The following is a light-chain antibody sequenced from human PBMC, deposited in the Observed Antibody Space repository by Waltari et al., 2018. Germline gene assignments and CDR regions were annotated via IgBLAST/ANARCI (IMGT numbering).Light chain of an antibody. CDR1: QSLSSY. CDR2: AAS. V-gene: IGKV1-39*01. CDR3: QQSYSTPWT. J-gene: IGKJ1*01. Sequence: DIQMTQSPSSLSASVGDRVTITCRASQSLSSYLNCYQQKQGKAPKLLIYAASSFQSGVPSRFSGSGSGTDFTLTISSLQPEDCATYYCQQSYSTPWTFGQGTKVEIK.